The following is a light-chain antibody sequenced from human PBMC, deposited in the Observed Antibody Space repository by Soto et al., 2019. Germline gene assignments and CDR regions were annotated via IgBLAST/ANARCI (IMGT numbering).Light chain of an antibody. CDR2: DVS. CDR1: SSDVGGYDY. CDR3: SSYTTTSTFV. V-gene: IGLV2-14*01. J-gene: IGLJ1*01. Sequence: QSVLTQPASVSGSPGQSITIYCTGTSSDVGGYDYVSWYQQHPGKAPKLMIYDVSNRPSGVSNRFSASKSGNTASLTISGLQAEDESDFYCSSYTTTSTFVFGTGTKLTVL.